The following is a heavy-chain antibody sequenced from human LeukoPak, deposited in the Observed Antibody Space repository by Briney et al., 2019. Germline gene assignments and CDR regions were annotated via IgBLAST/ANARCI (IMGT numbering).Heavy chain of an antibody. CDR2: IYYSGST. V-gene: IGHV4-39*07. Sequence: PSETLSLTCTVSGGSISSSSYYWGWIRQPPGKGLEWIGSIYYSGSTYYNPSLKSRVTISVDTSKNQFSLKLSSVTAADTAVYYCARDDKAAAGTGFDYWGQGTLVTVSS. J-gene: IGHJ4*02. CDR3: ARDDKAAAGTGFDY. D-gene: IGHD6-13*01. CDR1: GGSISSSSYY.